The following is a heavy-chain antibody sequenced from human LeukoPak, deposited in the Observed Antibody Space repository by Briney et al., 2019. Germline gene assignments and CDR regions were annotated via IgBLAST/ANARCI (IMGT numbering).Heavy chain of an antibody. CDR3: AKGLKWIGVFGLRSNYYGMDV. CDR2: ISGSGGST. CDR1: GFTFSSYA. V-gene: IGHV3-23*01. Sequence: PGGSLRLSCAASGFTFSSYAMSWVRQAPGKGLEWVSAISGSGGSTYYADSVKGRFTISRDNSKNTLYLQMNSLRAEDTAVYYCAKGLKWIGVFGLRSNYYGMDVWGQGTTVTVSS. J-gene: IGHJ6*02. D-gene: IGHD5-12*01.